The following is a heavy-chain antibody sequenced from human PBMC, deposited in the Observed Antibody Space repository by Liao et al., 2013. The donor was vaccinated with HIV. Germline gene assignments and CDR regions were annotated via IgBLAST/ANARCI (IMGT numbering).Heavy chain of an antibody. CDR1: GGSISSHY. CDR2: ISGSGST. D-gene: IGHD3-10*01. CDR3: ARENVSGERRRFDY. V-gene: IGHV4-4*07. Sequence: QVQLQESGPGLVKPSETLSLTCTVSGGSISSHYWTWIRQPAGKGLDWIGRISGSGSTNYNSSLESRITMSVDTSKNQFSLNLSSVTAADTAVYYCARENVSGERRRFDYWGQGSLVTVSS. J-gene: IGHJ4*02.